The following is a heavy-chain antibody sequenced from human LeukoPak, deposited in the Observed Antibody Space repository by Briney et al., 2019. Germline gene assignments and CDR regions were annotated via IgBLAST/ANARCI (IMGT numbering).Heavy chain of an antibody. D-gene: IGHD5-18*01. CDR1: GDSMNSFTYF. CDR3: ARGGRGYSYGLDS. CDR2: VFYSGGT. J-gene: IGHJ5*01. V-gene: IGHV4-31*03. Sequence: SETLSLTCTVSGDSMNSFTYFWTWLRQHPGKGLEWIGYVFYSGGTYLNPSLKRRLTMSSDTPNNQFSLHLTSVTAADTAVYYCARGGRGYSYGLDSWGQGIPVTVSS.